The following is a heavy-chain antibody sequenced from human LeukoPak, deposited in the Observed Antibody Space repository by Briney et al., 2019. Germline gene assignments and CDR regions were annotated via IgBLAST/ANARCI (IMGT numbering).Heavy chain of an antibody. CDR1: GFTFSSYE. J-gene: IGHJ4*02. Sequence: PGGSLRLSCAASGFTFSSYEMNWVRQAPGKGLEWVSYISSSGSTIYYANSVKGRLTISRDNAKNTLYLQMSSLRAEDTAVYYCATSTVNRGIQIAYWGQGTLVTVSS. D-gene: IGHD5-18*01. CDR3: ATSTVNRGIQIAY. V-gene: IGHV3-48*03. CDR2: ISSSGSTI.